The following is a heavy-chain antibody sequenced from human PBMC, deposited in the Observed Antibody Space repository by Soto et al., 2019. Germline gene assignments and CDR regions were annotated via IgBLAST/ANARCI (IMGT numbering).Heavy chain of an antibody. D-gene: IGHD4-17*01. Sequence: PSDTLSITSDAYGWSFSVYYWSWIRQPQGRGLEWIGEINHSGSTNYNPSLKSRVTISVDTSKDQFSLKLSSVTAADTAVYYCARVCFGRTTVTTPEYGMDVWGQGTTVT. CDR1: GWSFSVYY. J-gene: IGHJ6*02. CDR3: ARVCFGRTTVTTPEYGMDV. CDR2: INHSGST. V-gene: IGHV4-34*01.